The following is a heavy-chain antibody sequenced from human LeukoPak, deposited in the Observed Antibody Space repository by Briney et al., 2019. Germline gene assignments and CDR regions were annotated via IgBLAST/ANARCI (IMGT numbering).Heavy chain of an antibody. D-gene: IGHD2-15*01. V-gene: IGHV3-23*01. CDR1: GFIFSNYA. Sequence: GGTLRLSCAASGFIFSNYAMTWVRQAPGKGLEWVSTISGSDGATYYADSVKGRFTIFRDDSKNTLYLQMNSLRAEDTAVYYCAKSVAPYCSGGSCFDAFDIWGQGTMVTVSS. J-gene: IGHJ3*02. CDR3: AKSVAPYCSGGSCFDAFDI. CDR2: ISGSDGAT.